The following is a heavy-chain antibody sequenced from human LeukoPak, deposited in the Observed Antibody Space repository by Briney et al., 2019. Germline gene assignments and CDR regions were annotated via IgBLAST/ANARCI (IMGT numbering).Heavy chain of an antibody. CDR1: GFTFSSYW. CDR3: ARDGSSGWYGNYFDY. D-gene: IGHD6-19*01. Sequence: PGGSLRLSCAASGFTFSSYWMSWVRQAPGKGLEWVANIKQDGSEKYYVDSVKGRFTISRDNAKNSLYLQMNSLRAEDTAVYYCARDGSSGWYGNYFDYWGQGTLVTVSS. V-gene: IGHV3-7*03. CDR2: IKQDGSEK. J-gene: IGHJ4*02.